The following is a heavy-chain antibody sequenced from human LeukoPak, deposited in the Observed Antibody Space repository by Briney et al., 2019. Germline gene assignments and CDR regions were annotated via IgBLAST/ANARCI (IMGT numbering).Heavy chain of an antibody. CDR2: IYYSGTT. D-gene: IGHD3-22*01. CDR1: GGSISSSSYY. V-gene: IGHV4-39*01. Sequence: SETLSLTCTVSGGSISSSSYYWGWIRQPPGKGLEWIGSIYYSGTTYYNPSLKSRVTISAETSKNQVSLKLSSVTAADTAVYYCADYDSSGYYLRTWGQGTLVTVSS. CDR3: ADYDSSGYYLRT. J-gene: IGHJ5*02.